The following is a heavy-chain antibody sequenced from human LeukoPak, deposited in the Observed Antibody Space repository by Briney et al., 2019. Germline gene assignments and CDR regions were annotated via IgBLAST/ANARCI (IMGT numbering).Heavy chain of an antibody. Sequence: GGSLRLSCAASGFTFSSYGMHWVRQAPGKGLEWVAVIWYDGSNKYYADSVKGRFTISRDNSKNTLYLQMNSLRAEDTAVYYCARDNCGSTSCYPVRQDYWGQGTLVTVSS. V-gene: IGHV3-33*01. CDR3: ARDNCGSTSCYPVRQDY. J-gene: IGHJ4*02. D-gene: IGHD2-2*01. CDR2: IWYDGSNK. CDR1: GFTFSSYG.